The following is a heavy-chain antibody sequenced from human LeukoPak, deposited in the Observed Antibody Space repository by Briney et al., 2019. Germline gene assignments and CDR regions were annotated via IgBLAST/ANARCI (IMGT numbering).Heavy chain of an antibody. D-gene: IGHD5-12*01. V-gene: IGHV3-7*01. CDR1: AFTFSSYW. Sequence: AGGSLRLSCAASAFTFSSYWMTWVRQAPGKGLEWVASIKQDGSEKYYVDSVKGRFTISRDNAKNSLYLQMNSLRAEDTAMYYCARDGGNSGYDLFDYWGQGTLVTVSS. J-gene: IGHJ4*02. CDR3: ARDGGNSGYDLFDY. CDR2: IKQDGSEK.